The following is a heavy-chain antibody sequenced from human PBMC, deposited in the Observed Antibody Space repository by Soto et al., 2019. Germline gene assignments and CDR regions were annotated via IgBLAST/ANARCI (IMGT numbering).Heavy chain of an antibody. CDR1: GGSFSGYY. D-gene: IGHD2-2*01. V-gene: IGHV4-34*01. Sequence: SETLSLTCAVYGGSFSGYYWSWIRQPPGKGLEWIGEINHSGSTTYNPSLKSRVTISVDTSKNQFSLKLSSVTAADTAVYYCARGVVPAAIPNYYYMDVWGKGTTVTVSS. CDR2: INHSGST. J-gene: IGHJ6*03. CDR3: ARGVVPAAIPNYYYMDV.